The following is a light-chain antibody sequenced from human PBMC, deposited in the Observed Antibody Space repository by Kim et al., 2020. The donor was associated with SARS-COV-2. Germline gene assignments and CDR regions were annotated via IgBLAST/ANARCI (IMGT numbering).Light chain of an antibody. V-gene: IGKV1D-13*01. CDR1: QGISSA. CDR2: DAS. CDR3: QQFNNYLGT. J-gene: IGKJ3*01. Sequence: ASVGDSVTITCRASQGISSALAWYQQKPGKAPKLLIYDASSLESGVPSRFSGSGSGTDFTLTISSLQPEDFATYYCQQFNNYLGTFGPGTKVDIK.